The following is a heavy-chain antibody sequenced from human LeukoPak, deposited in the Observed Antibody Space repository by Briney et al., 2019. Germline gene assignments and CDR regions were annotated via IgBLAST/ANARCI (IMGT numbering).Heavy chain of an antibody. J-gene: IGHJ4*02. Sequence: PGGSLRLSCAASGLNFGSYSMTWVRQAPGKGLEWVSYISSSDSTIYYADSVKGRFTISRDNAKNSLYLQMNSLRAEDTAVYYCARVAINDYGDYFDYWGQGTLVTVSS. D-gene: IGHD4-17*01. CDR1: GLNFGSYS. V-gene: IGHV3-48*03. CDR3: ARVAINDYGDYFDY. CDR2: ISSSDSTI.